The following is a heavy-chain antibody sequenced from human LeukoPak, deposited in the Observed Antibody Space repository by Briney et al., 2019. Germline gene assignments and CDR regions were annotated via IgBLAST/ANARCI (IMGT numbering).Heavy chain of an antibody. CDR3: ARDLASCAGDCYSDGFDY. D-gene: IGHD2-21*02. CDR1: GYSISSGYY. Sequence: SETLSLTCTVSGYSISSGYYWGWIRQSPGKGLEWIGSIYHGGSTYYNPSLRSRVIVSVDTSKNHFSLKKSSVTAADTAVYYCARDLASCAGDCYSDGFDYWGQGALVTVSS. J-gene: IGHJ4*02. CDR2: IYHGGST. V-gene: IGHV4-38-2*02.